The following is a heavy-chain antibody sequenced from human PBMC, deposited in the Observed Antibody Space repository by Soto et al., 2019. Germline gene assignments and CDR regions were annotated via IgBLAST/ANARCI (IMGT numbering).Heavy chain of an antibody. J-gene: IGHJ3*02. CDR2: FDPEDGET. CDR1: GYTLTELS. D-gene: IGHD6-13*01. CDR3: APGVFKEGIALCGEI. Sequence: QVPLVQSGAEVKKPGASVKVSCKVSGYTLTELSMHWVRQAPGKGLEWMGGFDPEDGETIYARKFQGRVTMTEDTSTDAAYRELSGLRSEDTAVYYCAPGVFKEGIALCGEIWGQGTMVTVSS. V-gene: IGHV1-24*01.